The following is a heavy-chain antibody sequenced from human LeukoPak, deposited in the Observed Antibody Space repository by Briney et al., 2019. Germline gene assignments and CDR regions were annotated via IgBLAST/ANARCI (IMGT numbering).Heavy chain of an antibody. Sequence: GGALRLSCAASGFTFSSYAMSWVRQATGKGLEWVSAISGSGGSTYYADSVKGRFTISRDNSKNTLYLQMNSLRAEDTAVYYCAKDSSSWPGWFDPWGQGTLVTVSS. J-gene: IGHJ5*02. CDR1: GFTFSSYA. D-gene: IGHD6-13*01. CDR3: AKDSSSWPGWFDP. V-gene: IGHV3-23*01. CDR2: ISGSGGST.